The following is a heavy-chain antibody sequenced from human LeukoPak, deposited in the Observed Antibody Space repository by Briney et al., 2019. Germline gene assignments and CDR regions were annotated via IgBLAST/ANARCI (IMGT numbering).Heavy chain of an antibody. CDR3: AKDPALYGGHDY. V-gene: IGHV3-23*01. Sequence: SGGSPRLSCAASGFTFSSYAMSWVRQAPGKGLEWVSAISGSGGSTYYADSVKGRFTISRDNSKNTLYLQMNSLRAEDTAVYYCAKDPALYGGHDYWGQGTLVTVSS. D-gene: IGHD4-23*01. CDR2: ISGSGGST. J-gene: IGHJ4*02. CDR1: GFTFSSYA.